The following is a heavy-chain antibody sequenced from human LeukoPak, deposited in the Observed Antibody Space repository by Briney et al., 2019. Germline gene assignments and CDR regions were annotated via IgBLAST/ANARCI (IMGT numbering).Heavy chain of an antibody. CDR1: GFTFSDYG. CDR3: ARDYCSRFDY. Sequence: PGGSLRLSCAASGFTFSDYGMYWVRQAPGKGLVWVSRISTDGSSTSYADSVKGRFTISRDNAKNTLILQMNSLRAEDTAVYYCARDYCSRFDYWGQGTLVTVSS. J-gene: IGHJ4*02. CDR2: ISTDGSST. D-gene: IGHD2-21*01. V-gene: IGHV3-74*01.